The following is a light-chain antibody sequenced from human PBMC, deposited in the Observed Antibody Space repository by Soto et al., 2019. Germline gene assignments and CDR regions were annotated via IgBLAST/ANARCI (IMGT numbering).Light chain of an antibody. CDR1: SSDIGGYKY. J-gene: IGLJ2*01. CDR2: DVS. Sequence: QSVLTQPASVSGSPGQSITIYCTGSSSDIGGYKYVSWYQQHPGKAPKLMISDVSSRPSGVPDRFSGSKSGTSASLAISGLRSEDEADYYCAAWDDSLSGNVVFGGGTKLTVL. V-gene: IGLV2-14*03. CDR3: AAWDDSLSGNVV.